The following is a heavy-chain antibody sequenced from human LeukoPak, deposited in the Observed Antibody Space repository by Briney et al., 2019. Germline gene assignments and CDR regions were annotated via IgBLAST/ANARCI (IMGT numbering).Heavy chain of an antibody. CDR2: INHSGHI. V-gene: IGHV4-39*01. J-gene: IGHJ5*02. Sequence: PSETLSLTCIVSGGSTSSSDYFWGWIRQPPGKGLEWIVSINHSGHINYNPSLKSRVTISVDTSKNQFFLNLSAVTAADTAVYYCARQTRSTSXTANWFGPWGQGTLVTV. CDR3: ARQTRSTSXTANWFGP. D-gene: IGHD2-2*01. CDR1: GGSTSSSDYF.